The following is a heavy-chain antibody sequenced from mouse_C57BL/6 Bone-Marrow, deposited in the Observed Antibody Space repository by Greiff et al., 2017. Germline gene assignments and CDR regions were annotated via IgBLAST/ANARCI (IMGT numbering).Heavy chain of an antibody. J-gene: IGHJ3*01. CDR3: ARGNYVGFAY. CDR2: IHPNSGRT. CDR1: GYTFTSYW. V-gene: IGHV1-64*01. D-gene: IGHD2-1*01. Sequence: QVQLQQPGAELVKPGASVKLSCKASGYTFTSYWMHWVKQRPGQGLEWIGMIHPNSGRTNYNEKFKSKATLTVDKSSSTAYMQLSSLTSEDSAVYYCARGNYVGFAYWGQGTLVTVSA.